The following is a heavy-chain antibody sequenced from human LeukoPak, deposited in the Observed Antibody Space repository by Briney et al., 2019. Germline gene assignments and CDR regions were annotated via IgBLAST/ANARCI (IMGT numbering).Heavy chain of an antibody. Sequence: SETLSLTCTVSGGSISSSSYYWGWIRQPPGKGLEWIGSIYYSGSTYYNPSLKSRVTISVDTSKNQFSLKLSSVTAADTAVFYCARTPQGDNYFDYWGQGHLVTVSS. D-gene: IGHD3-9*01. CDR1: GGSISSSSYY. J-gene: IGHJ4*02. CDR2: IYYSGST. V-gene: IGHV4-39*07. CDR3: ARTPQGDNYFDY.